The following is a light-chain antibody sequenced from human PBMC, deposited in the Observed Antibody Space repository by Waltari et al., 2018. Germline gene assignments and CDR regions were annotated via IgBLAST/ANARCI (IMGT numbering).Light chain of an antibody. CDR1: NSDVGGYDY. Sequence: QSALTQPASVSGSPGQSITISCTGTNSDVGGYDYVSWYQQHAGQAPKLVIYDVSKRPSGVSNRFSGSKSCNTASLTIAGLQAEDEANYYCNSYSTTSAPVVFGGGTTLTVL. V-gene: IGLV2-14*03. CDR3: NSYSTTSAPVV. J-gene: IGLJ2*01. CDR2: DVS.